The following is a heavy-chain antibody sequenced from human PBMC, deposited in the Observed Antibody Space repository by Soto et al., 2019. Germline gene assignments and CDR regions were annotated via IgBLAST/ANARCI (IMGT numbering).Heavy chain of an antibody. CDR2: IYWDADK. CDR1: GFSLNDVGVG. Sequence: QITLKESGPTLVRPTQTLTLTCVFSGFSLNDVGVGVGWIRQPPGKTLEWLALIYWDADKRYSPSLESSVTNTKDTYRNPLVLTLTIMDTVDTATYSCARCGGAQDWFDPWGQGTLVTVSS. J-gene: IGHJ5*02. V-gene: IGHV2-5*02. CDR3: ARCGGAQDWFDP. D-gene: IGHD2-21*01.